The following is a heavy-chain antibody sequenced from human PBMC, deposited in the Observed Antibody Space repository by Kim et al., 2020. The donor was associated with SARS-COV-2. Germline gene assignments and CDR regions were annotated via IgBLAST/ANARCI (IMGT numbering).Heavy chain of an antibody. CDR3: ARGSAFGEFRGDFDY. J-gene: IGHJ4*02. Sequence: SVKVSCKASGGTFSSYAISWVRQAPGQGLEWMGRIIPILGIANYAQKFQGRVTITADKSTSTAYMELSSLRSEDTAVYYCARGSAFGEFRGDFDYWGQGTLVTVSS. V-gene: IGHV1-69*04. CDR2: IIPILGIA. CDR1: GGTFSSYA. D-gene: IGHD3-10*01.